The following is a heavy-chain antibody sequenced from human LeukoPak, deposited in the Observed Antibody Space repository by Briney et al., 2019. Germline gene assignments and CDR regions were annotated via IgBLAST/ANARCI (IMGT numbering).Heavy chain of an antibody. Sequence: GGSLRLSCAVSGFTFNNAWMSWVRQAPGKGLECVGRIKSKSDDETTDYAAPVKGRFTILRDDSKNTVYLQMNSLKAEDTAVYYCGLGSGKSDFDYWGQGTLVTVSS. CDR3: GLGSGKSDFDY. V-gene: IGHV3-15*01. CDR1: GFTFNNAW. D-gene: IGHD3-10*01. CDR2: IKSKSDDETT. J-gene: IGHJ4*02.